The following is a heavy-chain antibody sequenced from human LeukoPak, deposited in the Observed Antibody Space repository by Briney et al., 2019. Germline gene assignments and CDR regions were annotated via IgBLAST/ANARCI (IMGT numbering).Heavy chain of an antibody. J-gene: IGHJ5*02. CDR1: GFTFSSYS. V-gene: IGHV3-21*01. Sequence: GGSLRLSCAASGFTFSSYSMNWVRQAPGKGLECVSSISSGSSYIYYADSVQGRFTISRDNAKNSLYLQMNSLRAEDTAVYYCARPGWAWGQGTLVTVSS. D-gene: IGHD1-26*01. CDR3: ARPGWA. CDR2: ISSGSSYI.